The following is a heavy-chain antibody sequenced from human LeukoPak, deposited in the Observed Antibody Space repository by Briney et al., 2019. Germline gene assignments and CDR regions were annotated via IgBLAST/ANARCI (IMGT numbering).Heavy chain of an antibody. CDR2: ISWNSGSI. V-gene: IGHV3-9*03. CDR3: AKDGRYGSGSYNRWGYFDY. CDR1: GFTFDDYA. J-gene: IGHJ4*02. D-gene: IGHD3-10*01. Sequence: PGRSLRLSCAASGFTFDDYAMHWVRQAPGKGLEWVSGISWNSGSIGYADSVKGRFTISRDNAKNSLYLQMNSLRAEDMALYYCAKDGRYGSGSYNRWGYFDYWGQGTLVTVSS.